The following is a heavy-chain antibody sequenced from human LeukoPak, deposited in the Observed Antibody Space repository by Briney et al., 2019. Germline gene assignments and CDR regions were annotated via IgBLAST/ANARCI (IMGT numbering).Heavy chain of an antibody. V-gene: IGHV4-59*01. J-gene: IGHJ5*02. CDR3: AREGSIAAAGYNWFDP. Sequence: PETLSLTCTVSGGSISSYYWSWIRQPPGKGLEWIGYIYYSGSTNYNASLKSRVTISVDTSKNQFSLKLSSVTAADTAVYYCAREGSIAAAGYNWFDPWGQGTLVTVSS. CDR2: IYYSGST. CDR1: GGSISSYY. D-gene: IGHD6-13*01.